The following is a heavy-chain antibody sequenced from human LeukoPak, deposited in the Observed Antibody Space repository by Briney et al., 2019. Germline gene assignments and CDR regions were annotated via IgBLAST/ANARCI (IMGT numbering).Heavy chain of an antibody. CDR2: IYSGGST. CDR1: GFTVSSNY. D-gene: IGHD4-17*01. V-gene: IGHV3-53*01. CDR3: ARWRRYYGDYVFDY. Sequence: GGSLRLSCAASGFTVSSNYMSWVRQAPGKGLVWVSVIYSGGSTYYADSVKGRFTISRDNSKNTLYLQMNSLRAEDTAVYYCARWRRYYGDYVFDYWGQGTLVTVSS. J-gene: IGHJ4*02.